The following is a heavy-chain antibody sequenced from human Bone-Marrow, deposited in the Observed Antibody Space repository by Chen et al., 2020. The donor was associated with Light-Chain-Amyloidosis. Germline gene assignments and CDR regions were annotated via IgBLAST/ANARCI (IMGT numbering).Heavy chain of an antibody. V-gene: IGHV4-4*07. D-gene: IGHD6-13*01. CDR1: GGSISSYY. CDR2: IYTSGST. Sequence: QVQLQESGPGLVKPPETLSLTCTVSGGSISSYYWSWIRQPAGKGLEWIGRIYTSGSTNYNPSLKSRVTMSVDTSKNQFSLKLSSVTAADTAVYYCARSSSSWYEEYYYYYYYMDVWGKGTTVTVSS. CDR3: ARSSSSWYEEYYYYYYYMDV. J-gene: IGHJ6*03.